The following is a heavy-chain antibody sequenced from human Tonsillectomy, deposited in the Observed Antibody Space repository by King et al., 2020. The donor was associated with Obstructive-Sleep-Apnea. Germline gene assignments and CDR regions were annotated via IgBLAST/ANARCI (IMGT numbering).Heavy chain of an antibody. Sequence: ITLQESGPTLVKPTQTLTLTCTFSGFSLSTSGVGVGWIRQPPGKALEWLALIYWDDDKRYSPSLKSRLTITKDTSKNQVVLTMTNMDPVDTATYYCAHRGPTNFWSGYYNWFDPWGQGTLVTVSS. CDR1: GFSLSTSGVG. CDR3: AHRGPTNFWSGYYNWFDP. CDR2: IYWDDDK. V-gene: IGHV2-5*02. J-gene: IGHJ5*02. D-gene: IGHD3-3*01.